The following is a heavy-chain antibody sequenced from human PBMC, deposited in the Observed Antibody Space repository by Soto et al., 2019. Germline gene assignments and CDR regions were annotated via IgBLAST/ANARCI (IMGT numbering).Heavy chain of an antibody. V-gene: IGHV3-9*01. CDR1: GFTFDDYA. D-gene: IGHD3-22*01. J-gene: IGHJ6*02. CDR2: ISWNSGSI. CDR3: AKFAVGTYYDRAYGMDV. Sequence: PGGSLRLSCAASGFTFDDYAMHWVRQAPGKGLEWVSGISWNSGSIGYADSVKGRFTISRDNAKNSLYLQMNSLRAEDTALYYCAKFAVGTYYDRAYGMDVWGQGTTVTVSS.